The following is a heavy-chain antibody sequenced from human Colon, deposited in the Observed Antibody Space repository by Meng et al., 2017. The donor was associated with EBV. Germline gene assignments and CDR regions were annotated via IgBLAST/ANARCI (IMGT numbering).Heavy chain of an antibody. CDR3: ARVSGRSFDP. CDR1: GDSVATGRSY. CDR2: IYYIGGT. J-gene: IGHJ5*02. Sequence: QLQLKVQAPDIVSLSGTFPPTSPSSGDSVATGRSYWSWIRQPPGKGLEWIAYIYYIGGTNYNPSLKSRLTISLDTSKNQFSLSLRSVTAADTAVYYCARVSGRSFDPWGQGTLVTVSS. D-gene: IGHD3-10*01. V-gene: IGHV4-61*01.